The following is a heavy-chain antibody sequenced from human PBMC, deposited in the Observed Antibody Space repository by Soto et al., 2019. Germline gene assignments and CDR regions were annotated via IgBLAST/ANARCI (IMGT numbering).Heavy chain of an antibody. J-gene: IGHJ4*02. CDR3: ARTTCRNLDF. V-gene: IGHV4-39*01. D-gene: IGHD4-4*01. CDR1: YGSISVSNVF. CDR2: IDYSGTA. Sequence: SETLSLTCTVSYGSISVSNVFWGWVRQPPGKGLEWIGNIDYSGTAYFNPSLGTRVTFPVDTSKNQFSLTLYSVTAADTAVYYCARTTCRNLDFWGQGILVTVSS.